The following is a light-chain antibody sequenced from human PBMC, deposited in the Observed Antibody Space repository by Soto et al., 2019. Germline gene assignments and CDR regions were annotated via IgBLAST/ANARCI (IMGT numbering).Light chain of an antibody. CDR1: QSDLYSSNNKNY. Sequence: DIVMTQSPDSLAVSLGESATINCKASQSDLYSSNNKNYLAWYQQRPGQPPKLLIYWASTRESGVPDRFSGSGSGTDFTLTITSLQAEDVAVYYCQQYESTPPTFGQGTKLEIK. V-gene: IGKV4-1*01. CDR3: QQYESTPPT. J-gene: IGKJ2*01. CDR2: WAS.